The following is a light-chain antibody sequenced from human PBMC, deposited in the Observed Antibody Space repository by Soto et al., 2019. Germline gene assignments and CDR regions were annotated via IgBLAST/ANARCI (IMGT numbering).Light chain of an antibody. Sequence: QSAMTQAACVSGSPGQSVAISCTGTSSDVGYYNYVSWYQQHPGKAPNVMIYDVNNRPSGVPDRFSGSKSGNTASLTISGLQAEDEADYYCSSYTRSSTYVVGTGTKVTVL. V-gene: IGLV2-14*01. J-gene: IGLJ1*01. CDR1: SSDVGYYNY. CDR3: SSYTRSSTYV. CDR2: DVN.